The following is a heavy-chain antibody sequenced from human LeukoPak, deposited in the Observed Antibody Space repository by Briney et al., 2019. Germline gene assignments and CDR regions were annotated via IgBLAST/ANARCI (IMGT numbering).Heavy chain of an antibody. V-gene: IGHV4-39*01. CDR2: IYYSGST. J-gene: IGHJ5*02. CDR3: ARRTYYDFWSALFNGNWFDP. D-gene: IGHD3-3*01. CDR1: GGSISSSSYY. Sequence: SETLSLTCTVSGGSISSSSYYWGWIRQPPGKGLEWIGSIYYSGSTYYNPSLKSRVTISVDTSKNQFSLKLSSVTAADTAVYYCARRTYYDFWSALFNGNWFDPWGQGTLVTVSS.